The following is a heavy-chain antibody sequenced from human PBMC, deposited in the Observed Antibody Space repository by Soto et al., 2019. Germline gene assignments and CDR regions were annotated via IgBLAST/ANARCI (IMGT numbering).Heavy chain of an antibody. Sequence: SETLSLTCTVSGGSISGYYWSWIRQAPGKGLEWIGYISYSGSPNYDPSLKSRVTISVDTSQNQFSLKLTSVTAADTAVYYRARAGRSSSKTVFDYWGQGTLVTVSS. J-gene: IGHJ4*02. V-gene: IGHV4-59*01. D-gene: IGHD6-6*01. CDR2: ISYSGSP. CDR3: ARAGRSSSKTVFDY. CDR1: GGSISGYY.